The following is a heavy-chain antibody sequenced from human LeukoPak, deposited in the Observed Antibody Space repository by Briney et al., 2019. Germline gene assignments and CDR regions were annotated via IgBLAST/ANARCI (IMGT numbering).Heavy chain of an antibody. Sequence: GESLKISCQVSGYIFTNYWIGWVRQMPGKGLESMGIIYPADSDTTYSPSFQGQVTISVDKSISTVYLHWSSLKASDTAIYYCARQSRHGSNTRGYFFDYWGQGTLVTVSS. CDR1: GYIFTNYW. J-gene: IGHJ4*02. V-gene: IGHV5-51*01. D-gene: IGHD3-10*01. CDR3: ARQSRHGSNTRGYFFDY. CDR2: IYPADSDT.